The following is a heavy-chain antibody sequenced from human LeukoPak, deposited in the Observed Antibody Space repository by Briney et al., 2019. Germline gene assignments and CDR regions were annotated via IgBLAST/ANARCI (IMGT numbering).Heavy chain of an antibody. J-gene: IGHJ4*02. CDR1: GGSISSSSYY. CDR3: AREGHYYDSSGYVDY. CDR2: IYYSGST. V-gene: IGHV4-39*07. D-gene: IGHD3-22*01. Sequence: KPSETLSLTCTVSGGSISSSSYYWGWIRQPPGKGLEWIGSIYYSGSTYYNPSLKSRVTISVDTSKNQFSLKLSSVTAADTAVYYCAREGHYYDSSGYVDYWGQGTLVTVSS.